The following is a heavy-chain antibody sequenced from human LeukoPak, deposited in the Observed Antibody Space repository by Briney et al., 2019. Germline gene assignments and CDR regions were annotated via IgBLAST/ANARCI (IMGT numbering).Heavy chain of an antibody. CDR2: IWYDGSNK. D-gene: IGHD3-10*01. Sequence: TGGSLRLSCAASGFTFSSYGMHWVRQAPGKGLEWVAVIWYDGSNKYYADSVKGRFTVPRDNSKNTLYLQMNSLRAEDTAVYYCARDRYYYGSGADYWGQGTLVTVSS. V-gene: IGHV3-33*01. CDR3: ARDRYYYGSGADY. CDR1: GFTFSSYG. J-gene: IGHJ4*02.